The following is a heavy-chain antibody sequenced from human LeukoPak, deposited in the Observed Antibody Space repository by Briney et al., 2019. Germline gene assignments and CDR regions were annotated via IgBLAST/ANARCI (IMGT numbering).Heavy chain of an antibody. CDR1: GGTFSSYA. CDR2: IIPIFGTA. J-gene: IGHJ3*02. D-gene: IGHD3-22*01. CDR3: ARDRKYYYDSSGYLASDAFDI. Sequence: SVKVSCKASGGTFSSYAISWVRQAPGQGLEWMGGIIPIFGTANYAQKFQGRVTITADESTSTAYMELSSLRSEDTAVYYCARDRKYYYDSSGYLASDAFDIWGQGTMVTVSS. V-gene: IGHV1-69*13.